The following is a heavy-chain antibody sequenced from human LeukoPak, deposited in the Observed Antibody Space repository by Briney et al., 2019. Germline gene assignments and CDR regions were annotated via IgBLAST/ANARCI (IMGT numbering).Heavy chain of an antibody. V-gene: IGHV3-48*03. CDR2: ISSSGSTI. D-gene: IGHD1-14*01. Sequence: GGSLRLSCAASGFTFSSYEMNWVRQATGKGLEWVSYISSSGSTIYYADSVKGRFTISRDNAKNSLYLQMNSLRAEDTAVYYCARVPGIHMDVWGKGTTVTISS. J-gene: IGHJ6*04. CDR1: GFTFSSYE. CDR3: ARVPGIHMDV.